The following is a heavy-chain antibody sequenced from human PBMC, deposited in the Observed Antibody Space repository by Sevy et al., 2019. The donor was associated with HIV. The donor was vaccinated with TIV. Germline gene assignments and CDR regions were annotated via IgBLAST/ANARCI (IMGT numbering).Heavy chain of an antibody. Sequence: GGSLRLSCAASGFTFSSYEMNWVRQAPGKGLEWVSYISSSGSTIYCADSVKGRFTISRDNAKNSLYLQMNSLRAEDTAVYYCARDYLDCYDSSGPDDAFDIWGQGTMVTVSS. D-gene: IGHD3-22*01. CDR1: GFTFSSYE. CDR3: ARDYLDCYDSSGPDDAFDI. J-gene: IGHJ3*02. V-gene: IGHV3-48*03. CDR2: ISSSGSTI.